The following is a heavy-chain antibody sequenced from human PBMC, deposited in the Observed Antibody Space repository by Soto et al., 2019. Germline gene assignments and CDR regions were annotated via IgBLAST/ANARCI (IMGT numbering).Heavy chain of an antibody. CDR2: ITAATGTT. CDR1: GFTLGSYG. Sequence: GGSLRLSCAASGFTLGSYGMTWVRQAPGKGLECVSGITAATGTTYYADSVKGRFTIPRDLSTNTLFLQMNSLRPADSAVYYCAKAKGRSNFYYSGLDVWGQGTTVTVSS. V-gene: IGHV3-23*01. CDR3: AKAKGRSNFYYSGLDV. D-gene: IGHD1-26*01. J-gene: IGHJ6*02.